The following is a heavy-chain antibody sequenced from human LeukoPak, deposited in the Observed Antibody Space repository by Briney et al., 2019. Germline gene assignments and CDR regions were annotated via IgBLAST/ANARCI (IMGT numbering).Heavy chain of an antibody. CDR1: GFTFSKYG. Sequence: GRSLRLSCAASGFTFSKYGMHWIRQAPGKGLEWVAVIWSDGSHKYYADSMKGRFTISRDNSNNMVYLQMNSLRVEDTAVYYCASAAGAFDMWGQGTLVTVSS. CDR2: IWSDGSHK. CDR3: ASAAGAFDM. D-gene: IGHD6-13*01. V-gene: IGHV3-33*01. J-gene: IGHJ3*02.